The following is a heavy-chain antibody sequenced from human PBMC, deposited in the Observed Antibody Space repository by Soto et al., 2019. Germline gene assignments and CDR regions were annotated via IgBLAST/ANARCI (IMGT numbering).Heavy chain of an antibody. CDR2: LNPNSGAT. CDR1: EYTFTDNY. D-gene: IGHD2-2*01. CDR3: SRQSCGSTSCFYDY. Sequence: ASVKVSCKTSEYTFTDNYIYWIRQAPGQGLEWMGWLNPNSGATDFAQRFQGRVTLTSDTSISTAYMELNRLTSDDTAVFYCSRQSCGSTSCFYDYWGPGTLVTVSS. V-gene: IGHV1-2*02. J-gene: IGHJ4*02.